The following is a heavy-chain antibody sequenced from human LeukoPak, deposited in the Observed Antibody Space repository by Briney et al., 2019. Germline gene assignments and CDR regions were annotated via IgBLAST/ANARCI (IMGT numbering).Heavy chain of an antibody. Sequence: SETLYLTCTVSGGSISPYYWSWIRQPPGKGLEWLGYIYYSGNTDYNPSLKSRVAISVDTSKNRFSLKLSSVTAADTAVYYCARSTGSTMFRDYWGQGPLVTVSS. J-gene: IGHJ4*02. D-gene: IGHD3-10*02. CDR2: IYYSGNT. CDR1: GGSISPYY. CDR3: ARSTGSTMFRDY. V-gene: IGHV4-59*01.